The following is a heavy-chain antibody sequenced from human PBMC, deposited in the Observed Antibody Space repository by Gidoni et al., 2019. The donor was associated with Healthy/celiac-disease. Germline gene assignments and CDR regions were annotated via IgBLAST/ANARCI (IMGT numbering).Heavy chain of an antibody. CDR3: ATSPYSSSSWFDP. Sequence: QVQLQQWGAGLLKPSETLSLTCAVYGGSFSGYYWSWIRQPPGKGLEWIGEINHSGSTNYNPSLKSRVTISVDTSKNQFSLKLSSVTAADTAVYYCATSPYSSSSWFDPWGQGTLVTVSS. CDR2: INHSGST. D-gene: IGHD6-6*01. J-gene: IGHJ5*02. CDR1: GGSFSGYY. V-gene: IGHV4-34*01.